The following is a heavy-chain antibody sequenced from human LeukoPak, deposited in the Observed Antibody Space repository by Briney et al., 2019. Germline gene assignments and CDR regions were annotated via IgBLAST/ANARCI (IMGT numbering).Heavy chain of an antibody. V-gene: IGHV1-18*01. Sequence: ASVKVSCKASGYTFTSYGISWVRQAPGQGLEWTGWISAYNGNTNYAQKLQGRVTMTTDTSTSTAYMELRSLRSDDTAVYYCARVTMVRGVMNWFDPWGQGTLVTVSS. CDR2: ISAYNGNT. J-gene: IGHJ5*02. D-gene: IGHD3-10*01. CDR3: ARVTMVRGVMNWFDP. CDR1: GYTFTSYG.